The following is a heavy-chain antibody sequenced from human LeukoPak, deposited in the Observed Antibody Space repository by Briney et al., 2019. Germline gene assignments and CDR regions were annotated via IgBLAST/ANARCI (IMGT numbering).Heavy chain of an antibody. CDR3: ARARYDFWSGYYVWFDP. CDR1: GGSFSGYY. D-gene: IGHD3-3*01. Sequence: SETLSLTCAVYGGSFSGYYWSWIRQPPGKGLEWIGEINHSGSTNYNPSLKSRVTISVDTSKNQFSLKLSSETAADTAVYYCARARYDFWSGYYVWFDPWGQGTLVTVSS. V-gene: IGHV4-34*01. J-gene: IGHJ5*02. CDR2: INHSGST.